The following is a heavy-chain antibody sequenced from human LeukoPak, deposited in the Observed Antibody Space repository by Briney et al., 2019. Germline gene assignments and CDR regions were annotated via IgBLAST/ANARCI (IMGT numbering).Heavy chain of an antibody. CDR2: ISYDGSNK. CDR3: SKELYYYDSSGYFPYDY. V-gene: IGHV3-30*18. Sequence: PGGSLRLSCAASGFTFSSYGMHWVRQAPGKGLEWVAVISYDGSNKYYADSVKGRFTISRDNSKNTLYLQMNSLRAEDTAVYYCSKELYYYDSSGYFPYDYWGQGTLVTVSS. D-gene: IGHD3-22*01. J-gene: IGHJ4*02. CDR1: GFTFSSYG.